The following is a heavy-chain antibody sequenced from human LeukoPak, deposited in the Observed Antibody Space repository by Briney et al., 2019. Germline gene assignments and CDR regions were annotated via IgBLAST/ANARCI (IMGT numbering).Heavy chain of an antibody. J-gene: IGHJ3*02. V-gene: IGHV3-48*02. D-gene: IGHD5-24*01. CDR1: GFTFSTYW. Sequence: GGSLRLSCAASGFTFSTYWMTWVRQAPGKGLEWVSYISSSSSSIYYADSVKGRFTISRDNAKNSLYLQMNSLRDEDTAVFYCARPRDGYNYGAFDIWGQGTVVTVSS. CDR2: ISSSSSSI. CDR3: ARPRDGYNYGAFDI.